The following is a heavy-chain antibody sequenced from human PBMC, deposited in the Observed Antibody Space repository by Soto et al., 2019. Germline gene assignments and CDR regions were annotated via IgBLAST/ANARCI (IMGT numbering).Heavy chain of an antibody. CDR3: ASASYYGSVSYEGRFDY. CDR2: IYHIGST. D-gene: IGHD3-10*01. J-gene: IGHJ4*02. CDR1: GYSISSGYY. V-gene: IGHV4-38-2*01. Sequence: SETLSLTCAVSGYSISSGYYWGWIRQPPGKGLEWIGSIYHIGSTYYNPSLKSRVTISVDTSKNQFSLKLSSVTAADTAVYYCASASYYGSVSYEGRFDYWSQGTMVTVSS.